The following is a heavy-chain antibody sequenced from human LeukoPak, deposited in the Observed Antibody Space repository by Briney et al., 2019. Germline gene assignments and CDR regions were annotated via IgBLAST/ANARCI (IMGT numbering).Heavy chain of an antibody. Sequence: SGGSLRLSCAASGFTFSDYYMSWIRQAPGKGLEWVSYISSSGNTIYYADSVKGRFTISRDNVKKSLYVQMNSLRAEDTAVYYCAGDIPAVLIRGQGTLVTVSS. CDR1: GFTFSDYY. CDR2: ISSSGNTI. CDR3: AGDIPAVLI. J-gene: IGHJ4*02. V-gene: IGHV3-11*04. D-gene: IGHD2-21*01.